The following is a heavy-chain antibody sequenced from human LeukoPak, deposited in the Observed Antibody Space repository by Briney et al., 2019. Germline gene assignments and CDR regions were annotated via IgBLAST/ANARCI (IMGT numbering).Heavy chain of an antibody. CDR2: ISSSGSTI. Sequence: GESLRLSCAASGFTFSAYNMSWIRQAPGKGLEWVSYISSSGSTIYYADSVKGRFTISRDNAKNSLYLQMNSLRAEDTAVYYCAREMATIGKAFDYWGQGTLVTVSS. CDR1: GFTFSAYN. CDR3: AREMATIGKAFDY. D-gene: IGHD5-24*01. V-gene: IGHV3-11*01. J-gene: IGHJ4*02.